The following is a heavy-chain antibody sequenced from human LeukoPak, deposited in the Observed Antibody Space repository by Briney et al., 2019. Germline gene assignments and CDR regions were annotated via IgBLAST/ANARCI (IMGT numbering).Heavy chain of an antibody. Sequence: GGSLRLSCVASGFTFSSYSMNWVRQAPGKGLEWVSSISSSSSYIYYADSVKGRFTFSRDNAKNSLSLQMNSLRAEDTAVYYCARDYVWGSYRYGFDYWGQGTLVTVSS. CDR3: ARDYVWGSYRYGFDY. CDR1: GFTFSSYS. V-gene: IGHV3-21*01. CDR2: ISSSSSYI. D-gene: IGHD3-16*02. J-gene: IGHJ4*02.